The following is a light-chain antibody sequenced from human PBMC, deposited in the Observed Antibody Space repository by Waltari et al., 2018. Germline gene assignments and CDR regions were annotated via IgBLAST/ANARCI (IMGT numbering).Light chain of an antibody. J-gene: IGLJ3*02. Sequence: QSALTQPPPVSGPPGQRTTFPCTGNTRDVGAYDSFSWYQQHPGKPPKLMIYDVNNRPSGVSNRFSGSKSGDTASLTISGLQAEDEADYYCKSFTSRGTLVFGGGTKLTVL. CDR3: KSFTSRGTLV. V-gene: IGLV2-14*01. CDR1: TRDVGAYDS. CDR2: DVN.